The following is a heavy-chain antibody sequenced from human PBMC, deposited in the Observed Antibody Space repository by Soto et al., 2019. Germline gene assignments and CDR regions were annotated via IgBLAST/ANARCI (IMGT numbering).Heavy chain of an antibody. CDR1: GYTFTGYA. J-gene: IGHJ4*02. Sequence: ASVKVSCKASGYTFTGYAMHWVRQAPGQRLEWMGRINAGNGNTKYSQKFQGRVTMTRNTSISTAYMELSSLRSEDTAVYYCARVGYYYDSSGYYLSFDYWGQGTLVTVSS. CDR2: INAGNGNT. V-gene: IGHV1-3*01. D-gene: IGHD3-22*01. CDR3: ARVGYYYDSSGYYLSFDY.